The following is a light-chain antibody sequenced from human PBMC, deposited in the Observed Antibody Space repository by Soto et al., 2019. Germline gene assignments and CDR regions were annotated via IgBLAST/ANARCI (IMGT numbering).Light chain of an antibody. CDR3: QQYNSYRT. V-gene: IGKV1-5*01. Sequence: DIQMTQSPSTLSASVGDRVTITCRASQSIRSWLAWYQQKPGKAPRLLIYDAATMESGVPSRFSGSGSGTEFTLTISSLQPEDTATYYCQQYNSYRTFGQGTKVDIK. CDR1: QSIRSW. J-gene: IGKJ1*01. CDR2: DAA.